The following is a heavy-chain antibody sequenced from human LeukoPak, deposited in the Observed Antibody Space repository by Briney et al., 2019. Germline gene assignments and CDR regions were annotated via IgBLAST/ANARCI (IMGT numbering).Heavy chain of an antibody. Sequence: SETLSLTCTVSGGSITSYFWNWIRQPAGKGLEWIGLIYSSGGTNYNPSLKSRVTMSVDTSKNQFSLKLSSVTAADTAVYYCARSVPGAWGFDYWGQGILVTVSS. CDR1: GGSITSYF. J-gene: IGHJ4*02. V-gene: IGHV4-4*07. D-gene: IGHD7-27*01. CDR3: ARSVPGAWGFDY. CDR2: IYSSGGT.